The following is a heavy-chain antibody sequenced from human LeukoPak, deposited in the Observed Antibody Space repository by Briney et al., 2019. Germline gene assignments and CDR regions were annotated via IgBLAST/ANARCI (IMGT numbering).Heavy chain of an antibody. D-gene: IGHD1-26*01. CDR2: ISAYDGKT. CDR1: GYTFTDYG. V-gene: IGHV1-18*01. Sequence: ASVQVSCKASGYTFTDYGVSWVRQAPGQGLEWMGWISAYDGKTKFDPKVQDRVTLTIDTSATTAFMDLRSPRFDDTAVYYCVRSSGRYSNLWGQGTLVIVSS. CDR3: VRSSGRYSNL. J-gene: IGHJ5*02.